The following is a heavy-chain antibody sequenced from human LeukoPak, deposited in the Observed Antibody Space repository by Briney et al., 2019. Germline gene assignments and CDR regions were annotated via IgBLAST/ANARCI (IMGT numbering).Heavy chain of an antibody. CDR3: ANIVVVPAAPNDAFDI. CDR2: ISYDGSNE. D-gene: IGHD2-2*01. CDR1: GFTFSSYA. Sequence: GGSLRLSCAASGFTFSSYAMHWVRQAPGKGLEWVAVISYDGSNEYYADSVTRRFTISRDNSKHTLYLHMNSLRAEDTAVYYCANIVVVPAAPNDAFDIWGQGTMVTVSS. J-gene: IGHJ3*02. V-gene: IGHV3-30*01.